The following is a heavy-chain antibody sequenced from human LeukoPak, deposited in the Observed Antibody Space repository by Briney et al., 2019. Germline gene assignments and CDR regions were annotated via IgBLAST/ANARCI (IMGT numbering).Heavy chain of an antibody. J-gene: IGHJ4*02. CDR1: GFTFSSYS. V-gene: IGHV3-21*04. CDR3: AKVSIEHYYDSSGYYYFDY. CDR2: ISSSSSYI. Sequence: GGSLRLSCAASGFTFSSYSMNWVRQAPGKGLEWVSSISSSSSYIYYADSVKGRFTISRDNAKNSLYLQMNSLRPEDTALYYCAKVSIEHYYDSSGYYYFDYWGQGTLVTVSS. D-gene: IGHD3-22*01.